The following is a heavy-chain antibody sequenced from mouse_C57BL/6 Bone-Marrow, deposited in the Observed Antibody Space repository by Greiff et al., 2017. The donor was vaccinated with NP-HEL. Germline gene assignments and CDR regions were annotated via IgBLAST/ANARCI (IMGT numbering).Heavy chain of an antibody. CDR1: GYTFTSYW. D-gene: IGHD2-14*01. V-gene: IGHV1-59*01. Sequence: VQLQQPGAELVRPGTSVKLSCKASGYTFTSYWMHWVKQRPGQGLEWIGVIDPSDSYTNYNQKFKGKATLTVDTSSSTAYMQLSSLTSEDSAVYYCASVSTIGKWFAYWGQGTLVTVSA. J-gene: IGHJ3*01. CDR3: ASVSTIGKWFAY. CDR2: IDPSDSYT.